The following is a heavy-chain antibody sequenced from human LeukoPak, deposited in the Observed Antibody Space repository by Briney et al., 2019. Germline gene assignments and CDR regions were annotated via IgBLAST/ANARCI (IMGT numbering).Heavy chain of an antibody. D-gene: IGHD2-2*01. CDR1: GGSISSYY. Sequence: SSETLSLTCTVSGGSISSYYWSWIRQPAGKGLEWIGRIYTSGSTNYNPSLKSRVTMSVDTSKNQFSLKLSSVTAADTAVYYCARYCSSTSCPSQRSCYYYMDVWGKGTTVTVSS. V-gene: IGHV4-4*07. J-gene: IGHJ6*03. CDR2: IYTSGST. CDR3: ARYCSSTSCPSQRSCYYYMDV.